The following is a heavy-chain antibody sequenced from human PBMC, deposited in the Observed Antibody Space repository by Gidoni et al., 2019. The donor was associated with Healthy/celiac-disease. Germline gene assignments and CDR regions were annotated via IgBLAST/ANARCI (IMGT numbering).Heavy chain of an antibody. CDR3: AKTDSGSYDY. Sequence: VQLFESGGGLVQPGGSLRLSGVASGFTFSSYALSWVRQAPGTGLGWVSAISGSGGSTDYADSVKGRFTISRDNSKNTLYLQMNSLRAEDTAVYYCAKTDSGSYDYWGQGTLVTVSS. J-gene: IGHJ4*02. CDR1: GFTFSSYA. V-gene: IGHV3-23*01. D-gene: IGHD1-26*01. CDR2: ISGSGGST.